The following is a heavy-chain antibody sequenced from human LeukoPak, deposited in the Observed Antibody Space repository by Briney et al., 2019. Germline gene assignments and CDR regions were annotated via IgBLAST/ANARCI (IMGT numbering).Heavy chain of an antibody. V-gene: IGHV1-18*01. J-gene: IGHJ6*02. CDR1: GYTFTSHG. Sequence: ASVKVSCKASGYTFTSHGISWVRQAPGQGLEWMGCISAYNGNTHYAQKLQGRVTMTTDTSTCTAYMELRSLRSDDTAVYYCARDIVVVPAAIPGYYSYGMDVWGQGTTVTVSS. CDR3: ARDIVVVPAAIPGYYSYGMDV. CDR2: ISAYNGNT. D-gene: IGHD2-2*02.